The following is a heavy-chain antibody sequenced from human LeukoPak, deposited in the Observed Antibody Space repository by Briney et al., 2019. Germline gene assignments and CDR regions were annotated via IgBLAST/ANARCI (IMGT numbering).Heavy chain of an antibody. CDR3: ARALSNYVDYYYYYYMDV. D-gene: IGHD4-11*01. V-gene: IGHV3-20*04. J-gene: IGHJ6*03. Sequence: GGSLRLSCAASGFTFDDYGVSWVRQAPGKGLEWVSGINWNGVSTSYVDSVKGRFTISRDNAKNSLYLQMNSLRAEDAALYYCARALSNYVDYYYYYYMDVWGKGTTVTVSS. CDR1: GFTFDDYG. CDR2: INWNGVST.